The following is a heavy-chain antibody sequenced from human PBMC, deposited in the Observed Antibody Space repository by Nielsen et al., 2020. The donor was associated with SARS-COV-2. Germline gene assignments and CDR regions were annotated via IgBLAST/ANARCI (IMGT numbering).Heavy chain of an antibody. CDR1: GDSMSSSDYY. Sequence: SETLSLTCNVSGDSMSSSDYYWAFHRQPPGRGLEWVGSIYYSGITYYNSSLKSRVTMSVDTSKNQFSLRLNSVTAADTAVYYCARLNRRILTPLALASLRFDFWGQGALVTVSS. J-gene: IGHJ4*02. D-gene: IGHD3-3*02. CDR3: ARLNRRILTPLALASLRFDF. CDR2: IYYSGIT. V-gene: IGHV4-39*01.